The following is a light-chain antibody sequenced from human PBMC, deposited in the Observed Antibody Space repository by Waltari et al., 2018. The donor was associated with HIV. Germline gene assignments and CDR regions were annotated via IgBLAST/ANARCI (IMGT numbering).Light chain of an antibody. CDR3: GTWDSSLSAV. J-gene: IGLJ3*02. V-gene: IGLV1-51*01. CDR1: SSNIWSHS. CDR2: DNN. Sequence: QSVLTQPPSVSAAPGQTVTISCSGSSSNIWSHSVTWYQQPPGTPPKLLIYDNNKRPAGIPDRFSGSKSGTSATVGITGLQTGDEADYYCGTWDSSLSAVFGGGTKLTVL.